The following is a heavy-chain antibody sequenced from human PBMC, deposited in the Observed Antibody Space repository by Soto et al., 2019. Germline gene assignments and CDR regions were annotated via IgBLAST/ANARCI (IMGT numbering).Heavy chain of an antibody. CDR2: IYYSGTS. Sequence: SETLSLTCSVSGGAITTYYWSWLRQPPGKPLEWIGYIYYSGTSNYNPSLKSRVTMSVDISRNQFSLRLTSVTAADTAVYYCATGYGGNYHWALYVYWGRGAMVTVSS. D-gene: IGHD4-17*01. CDR1: GGAITTYY. CDR3: ATGYGGNYHWALYVY. V-gene: IGHV4-59*01. J-gene: IGHJ4*03.